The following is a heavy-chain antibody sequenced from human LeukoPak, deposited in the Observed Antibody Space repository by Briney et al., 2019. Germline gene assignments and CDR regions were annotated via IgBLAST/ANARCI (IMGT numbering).Heavy chain of an antibody. CDR3: ARSYSNHLFGMDF. CDR2: IYSGGST. V-gene: IGHV3-66*01. J-gene: IGHJ6*02. Sequence: GGSLRLSCAASGFTVSSYYMTWARQAPGKGLEWVSVIYSGGSTYYADSVKGRVAISRDNSKNTVFLQMNSVRAEDTAVYYCARSYSNHLFGMDFWGQGTTVTVSS. CDR1: GFTVSSYY. D-gene: IGHD4-11*01.